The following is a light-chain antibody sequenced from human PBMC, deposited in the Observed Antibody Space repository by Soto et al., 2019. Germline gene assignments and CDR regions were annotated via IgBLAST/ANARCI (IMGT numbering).Light chain of an antibody. Sequence: EIVLTQSPATLSLSPRERATLSCRASQSVSSYLAWYQQKPGQAPRLLIYGASNRATGIPARFSGSGSGTDFALTITSLEPEDFAVYYCQKRGNWPLYTFGQGTKLEIK. CDR2: GAS. CDR1: QSVSSY. V-gene: IGKV3-11*01. CDR3: QKRGNWPLYT. J-gene: IGKJ2*01.